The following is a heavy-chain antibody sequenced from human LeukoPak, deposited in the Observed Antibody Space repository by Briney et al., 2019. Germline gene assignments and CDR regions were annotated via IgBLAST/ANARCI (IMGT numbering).Heavy chain of an antibody. CDR3: ARGLRFLEWFLDY. CDR2: ISSSSSYI. V-gene: IGHV3-21*01. CDR1: GFTFSSYS. Sequence: GGSLRLSCAASGFTFSSYSMNWVRQAPGKGLEWVSSISSSSSYIYYADSVKGRCTISRDNAKNSLYLQMNSLRAEDTAVYYCARGLRFLEWFLDYWGQGTLVTVSS. J-gene: IGHJ4*02. D-gene: IGHD3-3*01.